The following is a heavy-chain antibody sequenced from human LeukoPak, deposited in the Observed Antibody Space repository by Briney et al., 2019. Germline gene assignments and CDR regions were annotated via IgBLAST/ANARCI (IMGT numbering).Heavy chain of an antibody. CDR1: GDSVSSNSAA. V-gene: IGHV6-1*01. J-gene: IGHJ3*02. D-gene: IGHD3-10*01. CDR2: TYYRSKWYN. CDR3: ARFTSNSYGSGSRRSRDAFDI. Sequence: SQTLSLTCAISGDSVSSNSAAWNWIRQSPSRGLEWLGRTYYRSKWYNDYAVSVKSRITINPDTSKNQFSLQLNSVTPEDTAVYYCARFTSNSYGSGSRRSRDAFDIWGQGTMVTVSS.